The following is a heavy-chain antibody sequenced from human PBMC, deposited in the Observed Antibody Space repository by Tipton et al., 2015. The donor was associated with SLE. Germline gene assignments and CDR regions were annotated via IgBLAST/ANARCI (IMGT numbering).Heavy chain of an antibody. CDR3: ASTGYSRVDI. V-gene: IGHV4-39*07. D-gene: IGHD6-13*01. CDR2: IYYSGST. Sequence: TLSLTCTVSGGSISSSSYYWGWIRQPPGKGLEWIGSIYYSGSTYYNPSLKSRVTISVDTSKNQFSLRLSSVTAADTAVYYCASTGYSRVDIWGQGTMVTVSS. CDR1: GGSISSSSYY. J-gene: IGHJ3*02.